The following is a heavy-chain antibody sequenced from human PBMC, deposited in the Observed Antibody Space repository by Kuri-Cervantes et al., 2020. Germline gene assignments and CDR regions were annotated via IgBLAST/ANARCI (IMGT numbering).Heavy chain of an antibody. Sequence: GGSLRLSCAASGFTFSSYSMNWVRQAPGKGLEWVSSISSSSSYIYYADSVKGRFTISGDNAKNSLYLQMNSLRAEDTAVYYCARDRNDILTGWFDPWGQGTLVTVSS. D-gene: IGHD3-9*01. V-gene: IGHV3-21*01. J-gene: IGHJ5*02. CDR2: ISSSSSYI. CDR1: GFTFSSYS. CDR3: ARDRNDILTGWFDP.